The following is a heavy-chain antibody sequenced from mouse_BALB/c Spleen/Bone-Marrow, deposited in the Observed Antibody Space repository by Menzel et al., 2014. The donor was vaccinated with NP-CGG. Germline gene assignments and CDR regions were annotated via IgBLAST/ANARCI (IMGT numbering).Heavy chain of an antibody. CDR3: ARGELVTGSFDY. CDR1: GFTFSDFH. CDR2: SRNKANDYTT. Sequence: EVKLLESGGGLVQPGGSLRLSCAISGFTFSDFHMEWVRQPPGKRLEWIVTSRNKANDYTTEYSASVKGRFIVSRDTSQSILFLQMNALRTEDTAIYYCARGELVTGSFDYWGQGTTLTVSS. J-gene: IGHJ2*01. V-gene: IGHV7-1*02. D-gene: IGHD4-1*01.